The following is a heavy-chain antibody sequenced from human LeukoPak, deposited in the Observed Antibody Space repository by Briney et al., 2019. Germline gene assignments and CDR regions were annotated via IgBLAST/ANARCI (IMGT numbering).Heavy chain of an antibody. CDR1: GGSISSSSYY. Sequence: SETLSLTCTVSGGSISSSSYYWGWIRQPPGKGLVWIGSIFYSGSAYYNPSLKSRVTISVDTSKNQFSLNLSSVTAADTAVYYCARVGRVGLWFGELSSGFDYWGQGTLVTVSS. CDR3: ARVGRVGLWFGELSSGFDY. CDR2: IFYSGSA. V-gene: IGHV4-39*07. J-gene: IGHJ4*02. D-gene: IGHD3-10*01.